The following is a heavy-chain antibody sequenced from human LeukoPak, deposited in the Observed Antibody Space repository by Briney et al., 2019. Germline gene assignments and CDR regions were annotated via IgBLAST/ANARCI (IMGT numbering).Heavy chain of an antibody. D-gene: IGHD3-22*01. CDR1: GYTFTGYY. CDR3: ARGVSYYYDSSGYCFDY. CDR2: INPNSGGT. J-gene: IGHJ4*02. V-gene: IGHV1-2*02. Sequence: ASVKVSCKASGYTFTGYYMHWVRQAPGQGLEWMGWINPNSGGTTYAQKFQGRVTMTRDTSISTAYMELSRLRSDDTAVYYCARGVSYYYDSSGYCFDYWGQGTLVTVSS.